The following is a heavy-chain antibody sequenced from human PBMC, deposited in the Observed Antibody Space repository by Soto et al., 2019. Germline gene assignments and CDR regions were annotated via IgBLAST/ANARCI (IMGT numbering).Heavy chain of an antibody. D-gene: IGHD3-22*01. V-gene: IGHV3-23*01. CDR3: AKAHTCRFYYFTGGDY. CDR2: ISGSGGST. CDR1: GFNFRLYP. J-gene: IGHJ4*02. Sequence: EVQLLESGGGLVQPGGSLRLSCGASGFNFRLYPMAWVRQAPGKGLEWVSSISGSGGSTFHADSVKGRFTISRDNSKNTLDLQMDPLRAGDSAVYYCAKAHTCRFYYFTGGDYWGQGTLVTVSS.